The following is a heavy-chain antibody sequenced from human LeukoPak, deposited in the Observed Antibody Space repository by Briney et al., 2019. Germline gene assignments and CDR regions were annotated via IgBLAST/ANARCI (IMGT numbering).Heavy chain of an antibody. V-gene: IGHV6-1*01. Sequence: SQTLSLTCDISGDSVSGNSIAWNWIRQSPSRGLEWLGRTYHRSKWYNDYAGSLKSRITINTDTSKNQLSLQLNSVTPEDTAVYYCARVRGGGFSDYWGQGTLVTVSS. CDR3: ARVRGGGFSDY. D-gene: IGHD3-16*01. CDR1: GDSVSGNSIA. J-gene: IGHJ4*02. CDR2: TYHRSKWYN.